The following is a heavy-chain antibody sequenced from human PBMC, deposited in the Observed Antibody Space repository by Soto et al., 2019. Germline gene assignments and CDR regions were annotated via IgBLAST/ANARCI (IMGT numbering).Heavy chain of an antibody. Sequence: EVQLLESGGGLAQPGGSLRLSCAASGFTFSGYTMAWVRQAPGKGLEWVSTISHSGESTYYAESVKGRFTISRDNSKNTLFLQMSSLRGEDTAVYFCSKDCWENWGQGTLVTVAS. V-gene: IGHV3-23*01. D-gene: IGHD1-26*01. J-gene: IGHJ4*02. CDR3: SKDCWEN. CDR1: GFTFSGYT. CDR2: ISHSGEST.